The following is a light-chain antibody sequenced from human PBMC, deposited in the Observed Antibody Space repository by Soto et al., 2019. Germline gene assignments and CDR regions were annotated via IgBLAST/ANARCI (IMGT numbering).Light chain of an antibody. CDR1: QSISGW. V-gene: IGKV1-5*01. J-gene: IGKJ1*01. CDR3: QQYNSFTWT. Sequence: DIQMTQSPSTLSASLGDRVTITCRASQSISGWFAWYQQKPGKAPKLLIYDASILESGVPSRFRGSGSGTEFTLTISSLQPDDFEPYYCQQYNSFTWTFGQGTKVDIK. CDR2: DAS.